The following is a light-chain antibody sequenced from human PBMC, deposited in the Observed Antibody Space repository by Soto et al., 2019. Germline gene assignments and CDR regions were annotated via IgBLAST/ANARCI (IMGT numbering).Light chain of an antibody. V-gene: IGKV1-9*01. Sequence: DIQLTQSPYLLSASVGDRVTITCRTSQGINSFLAWYQQKPGKAPKLLIYAASTLQSGVPSRFSVSGSGTEFTPTISSLQPEDFATYYCQQLNSYPLTFAGGTKVEIK. CDR1: QGINSF. CDR2: AAS. J-gene: IGKJ4*01. CDR3: QQLNSYPLT.